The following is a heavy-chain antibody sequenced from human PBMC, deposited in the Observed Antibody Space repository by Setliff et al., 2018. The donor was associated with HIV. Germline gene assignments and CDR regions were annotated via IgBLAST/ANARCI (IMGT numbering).Heavy chain of an antibody. CDR1: GYTFTSYG. J-gene: IGHJ3*02. D-gene: IGHD3-22*01. CDR3: ATRAYDSRGYLRSRVSGAAFDI. CDR2: ISAYNGNT. Sequence: GASVKVSCKASGYTFTSYGISWVRQAPGQGLEWMGWISAYNGNTNYAQKFQGRVTMSEDTSTDTAYMELSSRRSEDTAVYYCATRAYDSRGYLRSRVSGAAFDIWGQGTMVTVSS. V-gene: IGHV1-18*01.